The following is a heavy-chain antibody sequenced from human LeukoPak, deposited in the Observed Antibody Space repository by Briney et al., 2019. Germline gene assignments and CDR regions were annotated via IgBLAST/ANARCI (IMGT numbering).Heavy chain of an antibody. D-gene: IGHD2-21*02. CDR2: INHSGST. Sequence: SETLSLTCAVYGGSFSGYYWSWIRQPPGKGLEWIGEINHSGSTNYNPSLKSRVTISVDTSKNQFSLKLSSVTAADTAVYYCARGLLDCGGDCYEYYFDYWGQGTLVTVSS. CDR3: ARGLLDCGGDCYEYYFDY. J-gene: IGHJ4*02. CDR1: GGSFSGYY. V-gene: IGHV4-34*01.